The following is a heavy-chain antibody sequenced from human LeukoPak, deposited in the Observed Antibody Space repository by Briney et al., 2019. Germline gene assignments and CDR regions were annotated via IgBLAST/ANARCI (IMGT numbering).Heavy chain of an antibody. J-gene: IGHJ4*02. CDR1: GGSMTTHH. CDR3: TTIKRGNIFGYFDF. D-gene: IGHD5-18*01. V-gene: IGHV4-59*11. CDR2: VFDSGRT. Sequence: SEALSLTCTVSGGSMTTHHWNWIRQTPGKGLGWIGYVFDSGRTKENPSLKSRVTLSADTSKNQLSLRLSSVTAADTAVYYCTTIKRGNIFGYFDFWGQGILVTVSS.